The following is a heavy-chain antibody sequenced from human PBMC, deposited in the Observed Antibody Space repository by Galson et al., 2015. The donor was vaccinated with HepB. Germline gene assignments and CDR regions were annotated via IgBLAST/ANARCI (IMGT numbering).Heavy chain of an antibody. CDR2: IKSKTDGGTT. CDR1: GFTFSNAW. J-gene: IGHJ3*02. V-gene: IGHV3-15*01. Sequence: SLRLSCAASGFTFSNAWMSWVRQAPGKGLEWVGRIKSKTDGGTTDYAAPVKGRFTISRDDSKNTLYLQMNSLKTEDTAVYYCTIEVLKYYYDRSNAFDIWGQGTMVTASS. CDR3: TIEVLKYYYDRSNAFDI. D-gene: IGHD3-22*01.